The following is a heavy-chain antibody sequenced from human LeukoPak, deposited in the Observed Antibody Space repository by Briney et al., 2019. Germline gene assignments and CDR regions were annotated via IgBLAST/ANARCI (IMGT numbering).Heavy chain of an antibody. J-gene: IGHJ4*02. CDR1: GGTFSSYA. Sequence: SVKVSYKASGGTFSSYAISWVRQAPGQGLEWMGGIIPIFDTANYAQKFRGRVTITADKSTSTAYMELSSRRSEETAVYYCASDTSGYCSGGTCYYRWGQGTPVTVSS. V-gene: IGHV1-69*06. CDR2: IIPIFDTA. CDR3: ASDTSGYCSGGTCYYR. D-gene: IGHD2-15*01.